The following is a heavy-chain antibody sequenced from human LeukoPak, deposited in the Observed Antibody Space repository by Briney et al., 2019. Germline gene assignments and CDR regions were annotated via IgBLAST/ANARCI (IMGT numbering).Heavy chain of an antibody. J-gene: IGHJ6*04. V-gene: IGHV3-49*04. CDR2: IRSKAYGGTT. CDR1: GFTFGDYA. Sequence: QPGGSLRLSCTASGFTFGDYAMSWVRQAPGKGLEWVGFIRSKAYGGTTEYAASVKGRFTISRDDSKSIAYLQMNSLKTEDTAVYYCTLDGDYTFYYYYGMDVWGKGTTVTVSS. CDR3: TLDGDYTFYYYYGMDV. D-gene: IGHD4-17*01.